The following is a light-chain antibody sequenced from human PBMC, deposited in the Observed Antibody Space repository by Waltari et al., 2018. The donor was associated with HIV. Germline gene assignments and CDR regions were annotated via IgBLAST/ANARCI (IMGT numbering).Light chain of an antibody. J-gene: IGLJ2*01. Sequence: QSALTQPPSASGSPGQSVTISCTGTSSDVGGYHYVSWYQQHPGKAPKLMIYEVSKRPAGVPDRCSGSKSGNTASRTVSGLQAEDEADYYCSSYAGSNNFGVFGGGTKLTVL. CDR2: EVS. CDR1: SSDVGGYHY. CDR3: SSYAGSNNFGV. V-gene: IGLV2-8*01.